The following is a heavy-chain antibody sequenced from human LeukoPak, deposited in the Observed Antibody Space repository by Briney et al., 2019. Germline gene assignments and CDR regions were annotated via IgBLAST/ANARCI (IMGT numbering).Heavy chain of an antibody. D-gene: IGHD3/OR15-3a*01. CDR1: GYTFTGYY. J-gene: IGHJ5*02. V-gene: IGHV1-2*06. CDR3: ARVGVDLWFDP. Sequence: ASVKVSCKASGYTFTGYYIHWLRQAPGQGLEWMGRINPNSGGTNYAQKFQGRVTMTRDTSISTAYMELNRLKSDDTAVYYCARVGVDLWFDPWGQGTLVTVSS. CDR2: INPNSGGT.